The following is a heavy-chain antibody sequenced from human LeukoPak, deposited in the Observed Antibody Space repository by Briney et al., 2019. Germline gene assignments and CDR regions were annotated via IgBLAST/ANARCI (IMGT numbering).Heavy chain of an antibody. V-gene: IGHV4-59*01. J-gene: IGHJ4*02. CDR1: GGSISSYY. D-gene: IGHD1-1*01. CDR2: IYYSGST. Sequence: SETLSLTCSVSGGSISSYYWSWIRQPPGKGLEYIGYIYYSGSTNYNPSLKSRVTISADTSKDQFSLNLTSVTAADTAVYYCARGPTTCYFDYWGQGTLVTVSS. CDR3: ARGPTTCYFDY.